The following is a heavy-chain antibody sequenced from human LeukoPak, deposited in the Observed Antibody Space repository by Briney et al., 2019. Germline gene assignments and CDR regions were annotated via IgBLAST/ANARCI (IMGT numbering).Heavy chain of an antibody. CDR1: GFTFSSYA. Sequence: GGSLRLSCATSGFTFSSYAMSWVRQAPGKGLEWVSGISWNSGSIGYADSVKGRFTISRDNAKNSLYLQMNSLRAEDMALYYCAKGRLRLGELSLASFDYWGQGTLVTVSS. CDR3: AKGRLRLGELSLASFDY. CDR2: ISWNSGSI. D-gene: IGHD3-16*02. V-gene: IGHV3-9*03. J-gene: IGHJ4*02.